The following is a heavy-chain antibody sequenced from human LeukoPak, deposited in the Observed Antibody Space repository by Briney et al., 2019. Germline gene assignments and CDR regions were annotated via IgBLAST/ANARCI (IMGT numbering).Heavy chain of an antibody. V-gene: IGHV4-38-2*02. J-gene: IGHJ4*02. Sequence: SSETLSLTCTVSGYSISSGYYWGWIRQPPGKGLEWIGSIYHSGSTYYNPSLKSRVTISVDMSKNQFSLKLSSVTAADTAVYYCARTFMITFGGVIEYFEHWGQGTLVTVSS. CDR2: IYHSGST. CDR3: ARTFMITFGGVIEYFEH. CDR1: GYSISSGYY. D-gene: IGHD3-16*02.